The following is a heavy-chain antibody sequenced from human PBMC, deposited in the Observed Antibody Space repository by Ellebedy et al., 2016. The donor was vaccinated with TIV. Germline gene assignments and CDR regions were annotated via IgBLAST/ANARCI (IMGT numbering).Heavy chain of an antibody. Sequence: ASVKVSCKASGYTFTSYGISWVRQAPGQGLEWMGWISAYNGNTNYAQKLQGRVTMTTDTSTSTAYMELRSLRSDDTAVYYCARDSDIAAAGYRNYYYYGMDAWGQGTTVTVSS. J-gene: IGHJ6*02. V-gene: IGHV1-18*04. CDR3: ARDSDIAAAGYRNYYYYGMDA. CDR1: GYTFTSYG. D-gene: IGHD6-13*01. CDR2: ISAYNGNT.